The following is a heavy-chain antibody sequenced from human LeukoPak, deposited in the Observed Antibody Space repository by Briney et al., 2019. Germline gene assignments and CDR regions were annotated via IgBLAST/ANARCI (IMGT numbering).Heavy chain of an antibody. Sequence: GTSVKVSCKASGFTFTSSAMQWVRQARGQRLEWIGWIVVGSGVTNYAQKFQERVTITRDMSTRTAYMELSSLRSEDTAVYYCAASNHYGDYVGYWGQGTLVTVSS. CDR1: GFTFTSSA. CDR3: AASNHYGDYVGY. CDR2: IVVGSGVT. J-gene: IGHJ4*02. D-gene: IGHD4-17*01. V-gene: IGHV1-58*02.